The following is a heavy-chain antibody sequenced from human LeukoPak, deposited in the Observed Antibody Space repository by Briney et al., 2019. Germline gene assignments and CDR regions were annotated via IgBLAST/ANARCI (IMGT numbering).Heavy chain of an antibody. J-gene: IGHJ4*02. CDR1: GFTFGSYA. Sequence: GGSLRLSCAASGFTFGSYAMSWVRQAPGRGLECISGFSGSGGSTYYADSVKGRFTISRDNSKNTLYLQMNSLRAEDTAVYYCATVITKRWGSHFDYWGQGTLVTVSS. CDR3: ATVITKRWGSHFDY. V-gene: IGHV3-23*01. D-gene: IGHD3-22*01. CDR2: FSGSGGST.